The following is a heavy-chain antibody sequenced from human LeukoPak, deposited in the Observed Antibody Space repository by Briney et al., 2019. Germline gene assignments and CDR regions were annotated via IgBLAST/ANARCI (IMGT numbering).Heavy chain of an antibody. CDR1: GFTFTTYW. D-gene: IGHD5-18*01. V-gene: IGHV3-7*01. CDR2: IKQDGTEK. Sequence: GGSLRLSCAASGFTFTTYWMSWVRQAPGKGLEWVANIKQDGTEKYYVDSVKGRFTISRDNAKNSLYLQMNSLRAEDTAVYYCARDGMDTAMVPYYYYYMDVWGKGTTVTVSS. CDR3: ARDGMDTAMVPYYYYYMDV. J-gene: IGHJ6*03.